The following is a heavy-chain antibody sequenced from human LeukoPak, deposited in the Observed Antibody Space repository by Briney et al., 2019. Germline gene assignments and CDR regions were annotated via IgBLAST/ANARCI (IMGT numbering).Heavy chain of an antibody. J-gene: IGHJ4*02. CDR1: GGSISSYY. Sequence: SETLSLTCTVSGGSISSYYWSWIRQPPGKGLEWIGYIYYSGSTNYNPSLKSRVTISVDTSKNQFSLKLSSVTAADTAVYYCARGPRAGTTLSGLDYWGQGTLVTVSS. CDR3: ARGPRAGTTLSGLDY. D-gene: IGHD1-7*01. V-gene: IGHV4-59*08. CDR2: IYYSGST.